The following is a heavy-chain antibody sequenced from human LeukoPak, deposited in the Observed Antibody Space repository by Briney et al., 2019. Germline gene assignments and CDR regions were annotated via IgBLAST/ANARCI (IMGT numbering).Heavy chain of an antibody. CDR2: IGTAGDT. Sequence: GGSLRLSCAASGFTLSNYDMHWVRQVTGKGLEWVSAIGTAGDTYHSGSVKGRFTVSRDSAKNSLSLQMNSLRAGDTAMYYCARGSIVVVTAIPGDGMDVWGQGITVTVSS. D-gene: IGHD2-21*02. CDR3: ARGSIVVVTAIPGDGMDV. CDR1: GFTLSNYD. V-gene: IGHV3-13*04. J-gene: IGHJ6*02.